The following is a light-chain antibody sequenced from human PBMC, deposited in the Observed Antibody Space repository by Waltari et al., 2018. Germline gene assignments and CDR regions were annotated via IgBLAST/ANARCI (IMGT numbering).Light chain of an antibody. CDR3: GTWDNNLSGVV. CDR2: DGY. Sequence: QSLLTQPPSVSAAPGQRVTISSPGRIPNLVGHSVSWYQLVPGTAPQPVIYDGYHRPSEIPDRFSGSTSGTSATLVISGLQTGDEADYYCGTWDNNLSGVVFGGGTKLTVL. V-gene: IGLV1-51*01. J-gene: IGLJ2*01. CDR1: IPNLVGHS.